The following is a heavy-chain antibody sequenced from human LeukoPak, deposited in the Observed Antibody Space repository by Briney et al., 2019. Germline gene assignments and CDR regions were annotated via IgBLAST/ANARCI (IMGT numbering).Heavy chain of an antibody. CDR3: ARDVADGMDV. V-gene: IGHV4-30-2*01. J-gene: IGHJ6*02. CDR1: GGSISSGGYS. D-gene: IGHD5-12*01. Sequence: PSQTLSLTCAVSGGSISSGGYSWSWIRQPPGKGLEWIGYTYHSGSTYYNPSLKSRVTISVDRSKNQFSLKLSSVTAADTAVYYCARDVADGMDVWGQGTTVTVSS. CDR2: TYHSGST.